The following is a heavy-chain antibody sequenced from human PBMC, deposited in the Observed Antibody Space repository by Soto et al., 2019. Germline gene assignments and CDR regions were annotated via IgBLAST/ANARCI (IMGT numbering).Heavy chain of an antibody. Sequence: ASVKVSCKASGYTFTSYGISWVRQAPGQGLEWMGWISAYNGNTNYAQKLQGRVTMTTDTSTSTAYMELRSLRSDDTAVYYCARDAPLRYFDWAQTDAFDIWGQGTMVTVSS. D-gene: IGHD3-9*01. J-gene: IGHJ3*02. CDR2: ISAYNGNT. CDR3: ARDAPLRYFDWAQTDAFDI. V-gene: IGHV1-18*01. CDR1: GYTFTSYG.